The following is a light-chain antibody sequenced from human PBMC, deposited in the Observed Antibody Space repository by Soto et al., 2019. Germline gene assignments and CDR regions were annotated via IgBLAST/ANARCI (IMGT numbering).Light chain of an antibody. Sequence: QSVLPHPRSVPASPGQPVTLSRPGTRNDIGYYDYVSSYQQHPGKAPILIIDDVTGRPAVVPGRFSCSKAGNTASLTISGRQTDDEADYYGGSYAGSYSLGFGGGTKVTVL. V-gene: IGLV2-11*01. CDR3: GSYAGSYSLG. J-gene: IGLJ2*01. CDR2: DVT. CDR1: RNDIGYYDY.